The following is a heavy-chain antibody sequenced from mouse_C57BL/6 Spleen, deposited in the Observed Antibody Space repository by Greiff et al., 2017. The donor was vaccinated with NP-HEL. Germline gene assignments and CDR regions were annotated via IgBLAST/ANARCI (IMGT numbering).Heavy chain of an antibody. V-gene: IGHV1-66*01. CDR1: GYSFTSYY. D-gene: IGHD1-1*01. Sequence: VQLQQSGPELVKPGASVKISCKASGYSFTSYYIHWVKQRPGQGLEWIGWIYPGSGNTKYNEKFKGKATLTADTSSSTAYMQLSSLTSEDSAVYSFARPVVAPTGAMDYWGQGTSVTVSS. CDR2: IYPGSGNT. J-gene: IGHJ4*01. CDR3: ARPVVAPTGAMDY.